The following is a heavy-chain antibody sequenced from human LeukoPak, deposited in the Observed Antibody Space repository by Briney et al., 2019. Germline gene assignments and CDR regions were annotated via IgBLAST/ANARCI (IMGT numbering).Heavy chain of an antibody. V-gene: IGHV4-38-2*02. CDR2: IYHSWST. CDR1: GYSISSGYY. CDR3: ARVNTYYDFWSGYYLEGAFDY. Sequence: SETLSLTCTVSGYSISSGYYWGWIRQPPGKGLEWIGSIYHSWSTYYNPSLKTRVTISVDTSKNQFSLKLSSVTAADTAVYYCARVNTYYDFWSGYYLEGAFDYWGQGTLVTVSS. J-gene: IGHJ4*02. D-gene: IGHD3-3*01.